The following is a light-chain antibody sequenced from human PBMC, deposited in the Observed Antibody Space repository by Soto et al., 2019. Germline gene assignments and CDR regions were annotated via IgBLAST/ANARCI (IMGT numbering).Light chain of an antibody. CDR2: EAS. CDR1: QSVSTY. V-gene: IGKV3-11*01. J-gene: IGKJ2*01. CDR3: QQYGTAPPRYT. Sequence: EVVLTQSPATMSLYPGEGATLSCRASQSVSTYLGWYQQKPGQAPRLLIFEASKRATGIPDRISGSGSGTDFTLTISSLEPEDFAVYYCQQYGTAPPRYTFGQGTKLEIK.